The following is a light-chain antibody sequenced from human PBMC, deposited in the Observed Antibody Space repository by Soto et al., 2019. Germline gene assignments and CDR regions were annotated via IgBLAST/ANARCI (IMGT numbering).Light chain of an antibody. Sequence: QSVLTQPPSASGTPGQRVTISCSGSSSNIGSNYVYWYQQLPGTAPKLLIYSNNQRPSGVPDRFSGSKSGTSASLAISGLRSEDEADYYCAAWDDSLSGRWVFGTGTKVNVL. J-gene: IGLJ1*01. V-gene: IGLV1-47*02. CDR1: SSNIGSNY. CDR2: SNN. CDR3: AAWDDSLSGRWV.